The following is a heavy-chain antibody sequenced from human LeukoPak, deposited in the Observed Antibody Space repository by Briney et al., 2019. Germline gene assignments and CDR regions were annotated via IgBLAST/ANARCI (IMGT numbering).Heavy chain of an antibody. V-gene: IGHV3-7*01. CDR1: GFTFSSYG. Sequence: PGGSLRLSCAASGFTFSSYGMHWVRQAPGKGLEWVANIKPDGSQIYYVDSVKGRFTISRDDAKNSLYLQMNSLRAEDTAVYYCARDLNWETYWGQGTLVTVSS. CDR2: IKPDGSQI. J-gene: IGHJ4*02. D-gene: IGHD7-27*01. CDR3: ARDLNWETY.